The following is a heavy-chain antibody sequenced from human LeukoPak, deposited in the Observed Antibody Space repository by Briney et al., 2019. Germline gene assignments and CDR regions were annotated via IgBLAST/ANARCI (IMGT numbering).Heavy chain of an antibody. V-gene: IGHV4-59*01. CDR3: ARASGYGYAFYY. J-gene: IGHJ4*02. D-gene: IGHD5-18*01. CDR1: GGSISGYY. CDR2: VNHSGIT. Sequence: SETLSLTCTVSGGSISGYYWSWIRQPPGKGLEWVGCVNHSGITNYNPSLRSRVTLSVDTSKNQFSLKLSSVTAADTAVYYCARASGYGYAFYYWGQGTLVTVSS.